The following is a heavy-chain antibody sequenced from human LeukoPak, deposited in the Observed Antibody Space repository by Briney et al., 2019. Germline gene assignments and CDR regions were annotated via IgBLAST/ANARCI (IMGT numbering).Heavy chain of an antibody. D-gene: IGHD6-13*01. J-gene: IGHJ5*02. V-gene: IGHV3-23*01. Sequence: GGSLRLSRAASGFTFSSYAMAWVRQAPGKGLGWVSTITGSNGYTYYADSVKGRFTISRDNSKNTLYLQMNSLRAEDTAIYYCARESPVAATGRSWFDPWGQGTLVTASS. CDR3: ARESPVAATGRSWFDP. CDR1: GFTFSSYA. CDR2: ITGSNGYT.